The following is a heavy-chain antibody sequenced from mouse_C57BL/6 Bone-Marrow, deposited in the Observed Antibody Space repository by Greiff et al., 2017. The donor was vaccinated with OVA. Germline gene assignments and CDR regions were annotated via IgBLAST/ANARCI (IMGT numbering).Heavy chain of an antibody. CDR2: ISYSGST. V-gene: IGHV3-8*01. D-gene: IGHD1-1*01. CDR1: GYSITSDY. J-gene: IGHJ2*01. CDR3: ARGRHYYGSSFYFDY. Sequence: DVHLVESGPGLAKPSQTLSLTCSVTGYSITSDYWNWIRKFPGNKLEYMGYISYSGSTYYNTSIKRRISITRDTSKNQYYLQLNSVTTEDTATYYCARGRHYYGSSFYFDYWGQGTTLTVSS.